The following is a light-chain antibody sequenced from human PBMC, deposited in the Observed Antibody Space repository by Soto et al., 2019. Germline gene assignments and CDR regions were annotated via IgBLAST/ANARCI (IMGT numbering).Light chain of an antibody. CDR2: DAS. CDR1: QSVSSY. V-gene: IGKV3-11*01. CDR3: QQRSNWPLT. J-gene: IGKJ4*01. Sequence: EIVLTQSPATLSLSPGERVTFSCRASQSVSSYVAWYQSKPGQAPRLLMYDASNRVIGIPARFSGSGSGTDFTLTISSLETEDFAVYYCQQRSNWPLTFGGGTTVEI.